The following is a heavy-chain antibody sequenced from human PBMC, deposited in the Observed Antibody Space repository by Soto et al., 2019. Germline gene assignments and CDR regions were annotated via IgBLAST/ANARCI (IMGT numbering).Heavy chain of an antibody. CDR2: ISASTRNT. CDR3: ARCYCSVGSCYACWHFDL. V-gene: IGHV1-18*01. J-gene: IGHJ2*01. CDR1: GYTFTNYA. D-gene: IGHD2-15*01. Sequence: QVQLVQSGAEVKKPGASVKVSCQASGYTFTNYAISWVRQAPGQGLEWMGWISASTRNTDQAQNFQGRVTMTIDTATNTANMELRSLRSDYTAVYYCARCYCSVGSCYACWHFDLWGRGTLVTVSS.